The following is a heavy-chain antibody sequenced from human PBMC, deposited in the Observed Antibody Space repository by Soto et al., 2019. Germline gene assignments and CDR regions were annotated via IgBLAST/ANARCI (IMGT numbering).Heavy chain of an antibody. CDR2: IKEDGSEK. V-gene: IGHV3-7*01. J-gene: IGHJ4*02. CDR3: ARAVDYDFWSGYYS. CDR1: GITFSNYY. D-gene: IGHD3-3*01. Sequence: EVQVVESGGGLVQPGGSLRLSCIASGITFSNYYMSWVRQAPGKGLEWVANIKEDGSEKFYVDSVKGRFTISRDNAKNTLYLQMNSLRAEDTAVYYCARAVDYDFWSGYYSWGQGTLVTVSS.